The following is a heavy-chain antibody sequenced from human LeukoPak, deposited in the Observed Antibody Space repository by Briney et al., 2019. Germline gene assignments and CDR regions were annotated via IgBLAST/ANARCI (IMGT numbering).Heavy chain of an antibody. D-gene: IGHD3-3*01. V-gene: IGHV4-59*11. CDR3: ARSARFSGSFDP. CDR1: GRSISSHY. CDR2: IYYSGST. J-gene: IGHJ5*02. Sequence: PSETLSLTCTVSGRSISSHYWSWIRQPPGKGLEWIGYIYYSGSTNYNPSLKSRVTISVDRSKNQFSLKLSSVTAADTAVYYCARSARFSGSFDPWGQGTLVTVSS.